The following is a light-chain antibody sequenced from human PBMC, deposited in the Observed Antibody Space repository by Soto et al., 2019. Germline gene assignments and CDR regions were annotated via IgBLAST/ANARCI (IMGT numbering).Light chain of an antibody. Sequence: EIMLTQSPATLSLSPGERATLSCRASQSVSSYLAWYQQKPGQAPRLLIYDASNRATGIPARFSGSGYGTDFTLTISSLEPEDFAVYYCQSGVTFGQGTRLEI. V-gene: IGKV3-11*01. CDR3: QSGVT. J-gene: IGKJ5*01. CDR1: QSVSSY. CDR2: DAS.